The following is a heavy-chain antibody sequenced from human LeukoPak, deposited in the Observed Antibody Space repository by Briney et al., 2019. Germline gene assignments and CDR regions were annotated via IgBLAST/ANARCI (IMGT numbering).Heavy chain of an antibody. CDR3: AKVQWELLRKTDYFDY. V-gene: IGHV3-23*01. J-gene: IGHJ4*02. CDR2: ISGSGGST. Sequence: PGGSLRLSCAASGFTLSSYAMSWVRQAPGKGLEWVSAISGSGGSTYYADSVKGRFTISRDNSKNTLYLQMNSLRAEDTAVYYCAKVQWELLRKTDYFDYWGQGTLVTVSS. CDR1: GFTLSSYA. D-gene: IGHD1-26*01.